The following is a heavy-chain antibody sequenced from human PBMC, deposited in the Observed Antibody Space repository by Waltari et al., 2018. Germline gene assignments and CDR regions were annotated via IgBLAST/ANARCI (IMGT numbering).Heavy chain of an antibody. CDR1: GFSFIRYP. J-gene: IGHJ4*02. CDR2: MSYDGSSK. CDR3: AREDICRSTTCYTLDY. Sequence: QVQMVESGEGVVQPGSPLRLTCYTSGFSFIRYPIHWVRQAPGKVLEWVALMSYDGSSKYYADSVKGRFTVSRDNSKNTVYLQLNSLRVEDTAVYYCAREDICRSTTCYTLDYWGLGTLVTVSS. D-gene: IGHD2-2*02. V-gene: IGHV3-30*01.